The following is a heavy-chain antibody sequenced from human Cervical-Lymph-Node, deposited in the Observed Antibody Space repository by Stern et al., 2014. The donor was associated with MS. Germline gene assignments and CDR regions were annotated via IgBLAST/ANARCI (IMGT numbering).Heavy chain of an antibody. CDR2: ISHSGDT. V-gene: IGHV4-59*08. CDR1: GGSISSRY. J-gene: IGHJ4*02. CDR3: ARLSTAVDF. Sequence: QVQLQESGPGLVKPSETLSLTCAVSGGSISSRYWGWIRQPPGKGLEWIGLISHSGDTKYNPSLKSRVTLSLETSKNQFSLKVTSVTAADTAVYYCARLSTAVDFWGQGTLVTVSS.